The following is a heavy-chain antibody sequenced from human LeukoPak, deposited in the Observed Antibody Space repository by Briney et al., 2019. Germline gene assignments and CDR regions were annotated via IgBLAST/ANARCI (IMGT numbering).Heavy chain of an antibody. J-gene: IGHJ5*02. CDR3: ARSGGFWSGYGHNWFDP. V-gene: IGHV4-34*01. D-gene: IGHD3-3*01. Sequence: SETLSLTCTVSGGSMSSYYWSWIRQPPGKGLEWIGEINHSGSTNYNPSLKSRVTISVDTSKNQFSLKLSSVTAADTAVYYCARSGGFWSGYGHNWFDPWGQGTLVTVSS. CDR2: INHSGST. CDR1: GGSMSSYY.